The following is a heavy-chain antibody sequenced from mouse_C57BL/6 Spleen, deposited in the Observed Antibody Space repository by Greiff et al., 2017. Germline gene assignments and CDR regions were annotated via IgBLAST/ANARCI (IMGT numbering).Heavy chain of an antibody. Sequence: VQLQQSGAELVKPGASVKISCKASGYAFSSYWMNWVKQRPGKGLEWIGQIYPGDGDTNYNGKFKGKATLTADKSSSTAYMQLSSLTSADSAVYFFARPRYYYGSSDYAMDYWGQGTSVTVSS. J-gene: IGHJ4*01. V-gene: IGHV1-80*01. CDR2: IYPGDGDT. D-gene: IGHD1-1*01. CDR1: GYAFSSYW. CDR3: ARPRYYYGSSDYAMDY.